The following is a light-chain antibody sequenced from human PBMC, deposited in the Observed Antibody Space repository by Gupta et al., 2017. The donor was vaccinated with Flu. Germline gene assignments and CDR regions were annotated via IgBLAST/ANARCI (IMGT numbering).Light chain of an antibody. CDR1: QSLLHSDGYNY. CDR2: LGS. J-gene: IGKJ1*01. Sequence: IVMTQSPLSLPVTPGGPPSISCRSCQSLLHSDGYNYLVWFRQKPGQSPQLLIDLGSNRASGVPDRFSGGGEDRDFTRKSSRGEVEDGRVYYGRQYLQSPTFGQGTKVESK. CDR3: RQYLQSPT. V-gene: IGKV2-28*01.